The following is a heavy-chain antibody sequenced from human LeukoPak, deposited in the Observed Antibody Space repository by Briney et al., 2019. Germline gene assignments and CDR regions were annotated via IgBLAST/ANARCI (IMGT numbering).Heavy chain of an antibody. V-gene: IGHV4-61*02. CDR1: GGSISGGSYY. J-gene: IGHJ4*02. D-gene: IGHD6-19*01. Sequence: SETLSLTCTVSGGSISGGSYYWNWIRQPAGKGLEWIGRIYTSGSTNYNPSLKSRVTISVDTSKNQFFLRLNSVTAADTAVYYCARGAPFALPMAGTKVGYWGQGTLVTVSS. CDR2: IYTSGST. CDR3: ARGAPFALPMAGTKVGY.